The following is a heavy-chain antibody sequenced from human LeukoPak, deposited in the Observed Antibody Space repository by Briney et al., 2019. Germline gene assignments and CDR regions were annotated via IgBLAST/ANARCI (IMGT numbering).Heavy chain of an antibody. J-gene: IGHJ4*02. Sequence: TSQTLSLTCTVSGGSISSGSYYWGWIRQPAGKGLEWIGRIYTSGSTNYNPSLKSRVTISVDTSKNQFSLKLSSVTAADTAVYYCARKSGYSYGTEDLDYWGQGTLVTVSS. D-gene: IGHD5-18*01. CDR2: IYTSGST. CDR3: ARKSGYSYGTEDLDY. V-gene: IGHV4-61*02. CDR1: GGSISSGSYY.